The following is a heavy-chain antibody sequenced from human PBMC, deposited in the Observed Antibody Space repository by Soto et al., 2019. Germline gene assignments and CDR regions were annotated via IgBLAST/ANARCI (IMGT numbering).Heavy chain of an antibody. CDR3: VRVNSAYDHDH. D-gene: IGHD5-12*01. J-gene: IGHJ5*02. V-gene: IGHV3-72*01. CDR1: GFTFSDHY. CDR2: IRKKTNSYTT. Sequence: EVQLVESGGGLVQPGGSLRLSCAASGFTFSDHYMDWVRQAPGKGLEWVARIRKKTNSYTTEYAASVKGRFTISRDDSKDSLYVQMDSLKTEDTAVYYCVRVNSAYDHDHWGQGTLVTVSS.